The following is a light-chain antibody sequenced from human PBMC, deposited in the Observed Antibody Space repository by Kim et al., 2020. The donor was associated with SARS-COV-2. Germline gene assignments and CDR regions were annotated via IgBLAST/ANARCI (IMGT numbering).Light chain of an antibody. CDR3: QQTDSFPRT. CDR2: AAS. J-gene: IGKJ1*01. Sequence: ASVGDRVTITCRASQCISSWLAWYQQKPAKAPKLLIYAASSLQSGVPSRFSGSGSGTDFTLTISSRQPEDFATYYCQQTDSFPRTFGQGTKVDIK. V-gene: IGKV1-12*01. CDR1: QCISSW.